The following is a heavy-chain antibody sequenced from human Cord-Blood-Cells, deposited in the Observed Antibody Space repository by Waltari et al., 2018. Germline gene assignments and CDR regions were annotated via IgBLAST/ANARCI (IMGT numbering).Heavy chain of an antibody. J-gene: IGHJ4*02. V-gene: IGHV3-30-3*01. CDR1: GFTFSSYA. D-gene: IGHD6-13*01. Sequence: QVQLVESGGGVVQPGRSLRLSCAASGFTFSSYAMHWVRQAPGKGLEWVAVISYEGSNKYYADSVKGRFTISRDNSKNTLYLQMNSLRAEDTAVYYCAAAAGTNPFDYWGQGTLVTVSS. CDR3: AAAAGTNPFDY. CDR2: ISYEGSNK.